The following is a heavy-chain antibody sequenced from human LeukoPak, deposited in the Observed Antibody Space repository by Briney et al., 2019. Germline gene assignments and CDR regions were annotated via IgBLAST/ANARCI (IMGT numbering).Heavy chain of an antibody. CDR1: GFTFSSYA. CDR3: ASDQHTS. J-gene: IGHJ5*02. CDR2: ISHDGSNK. Sequence: GGSLRLSCAASGFTFSSYAMHWVRQAPGKGLEWVAVISHDGSNKYYADSVKGRFTVSRDNSKNTLYLQMNSLRAEDTAVYYRASDQHTSWGQGTLVTVSS. V-gene: IGHV3-30*04. D-gene: IGHD2-21*01.